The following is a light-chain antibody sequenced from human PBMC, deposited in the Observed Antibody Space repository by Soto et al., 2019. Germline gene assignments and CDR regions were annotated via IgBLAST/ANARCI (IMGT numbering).Light chain of an antibody. J-gene: IGKJ1*01. CDR3: QQYNNWSWT. CDR2: GAS. V-gene: IGKV3D-15*01. Sequence: KQSPGTLSLSPGERATLSCRASQSVSSTYLAWFQQKPGQAPRLLIYGASNRATGIPARFSGSGSGTEFTLTISSLQSEDFAVYYCQQYNNWSWTFGQGTKVDIK. CDR1: QSVSSTY.